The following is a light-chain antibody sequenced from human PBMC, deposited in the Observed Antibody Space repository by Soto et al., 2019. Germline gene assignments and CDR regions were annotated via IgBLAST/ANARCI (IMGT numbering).Light chain of an antibody. CDR1: QGINTA. CDR3: QQFNPPLT. J-gene: IGKJ4*01. V-gene: IGKV1-13*02. CDR2: DAS. Sequence: AIPLTQSPSSLSASVGDRVTITCRASQGINTALAWYQQKPGKPPKLLIHDASTLESGVPSRFSGGGSGTDFILTIASLQPDDFATYYCQQFNPPLTFGGGTTLEI.